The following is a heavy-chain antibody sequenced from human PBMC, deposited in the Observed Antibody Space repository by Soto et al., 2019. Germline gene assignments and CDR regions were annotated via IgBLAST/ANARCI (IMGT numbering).Heavy chain of an antibody. Sequence: ASVKVSCNASGYIFTNYYIHLVRQAPGQGLEWMAIINPLPTSGSTNYAQKFQGRVTVTRDTSTSTVYLELSSLRSDDTAVYYCARDLAAAAYWGQGTLVTVSS. J-gene: IGHJ4*02. CDR2: INPLPTSGST. V-gene: IGHV1-46*01. CDR1: GYIFTNYY. D-gene: IGHD6-13*01. CDR3: ARDLAAAAY.